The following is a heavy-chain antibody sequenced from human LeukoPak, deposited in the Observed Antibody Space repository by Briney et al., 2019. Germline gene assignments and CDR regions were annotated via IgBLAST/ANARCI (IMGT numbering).Heavy chain of an antibody. J-gene: IGHJ4*02. CDR2: IKQDGSEK. Sequence: GGSLRLSCTASGFTFGSSWMSWVRQAPGKGLEWVANIKQDGSEKYYVDSVKGRFTISRDNAKNSLYLQMNSLRAEDTAVYYCARDRDYGDFDYWGQGTLVTVSS. CDR3: ARDRDYGDFDY. CDR1: GFTFGSSW. V-gene: IGHV3-7*01. D-gene: IGHD4-17*01.